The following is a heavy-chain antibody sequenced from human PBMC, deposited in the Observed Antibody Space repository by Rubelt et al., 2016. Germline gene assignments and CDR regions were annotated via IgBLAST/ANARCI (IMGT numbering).Heavy chain of an antibody. J-gene: IGHJ4*02. CDR1: GYTFTGYY. Sequence: QVQLVQSGAEVKKPGASVKVSCKASGYTFTGYYMHWVRQAPGQGLEWMGRINPNSGGTNYAQKFKGRVTMTRATSISTAYMDLSRLGSDDTAVYYCARGDGYTFGYWGQGTLVTVSS. V-gene: IGHV1-2*06. CDR2: INPNSGGT. D-gene: IGHD5-24*01. CDR3: ARGDGYTFGY.